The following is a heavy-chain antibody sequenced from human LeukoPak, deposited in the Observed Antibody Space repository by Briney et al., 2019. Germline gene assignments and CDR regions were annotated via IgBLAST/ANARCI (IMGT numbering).Heavy chain of an antibody. CDR3: ARGISGSYGWFDP. CDR2: INSDGSST. D-gene: IGHD1-26*01. V-gene: IGHV3-74*01. Sequence: GGSLRLSCAASGFTFSSYWMHWVRQALGKGLVWVSRINSDGSSTSYADSVKGRFTISRDTANNTLYLQMNSLRAEDTAVYYCARGISGSYGWFDPWGQGTLVTVSS. J-gene: IGHJ5*02. CDR1: GFTFSSYW.